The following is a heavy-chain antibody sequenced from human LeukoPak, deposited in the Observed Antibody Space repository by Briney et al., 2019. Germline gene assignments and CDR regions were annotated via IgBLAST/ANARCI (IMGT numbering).Heavy chain of an antibody. Sequence: SQTLSLTCTVSGGSISSGDYYWSWIRQPPGKGLEWIGYIYYSGSTCYNPSLKSRVTISVDTSKNQFSLKLSSVTAADTAVYYCARANYCGGDCYWYFDLWGRGTLVTVSS. V-gene: IGHV4-30-4*01. D-gene: IGHD2-21*02. CDR1: GGSISSGDYY. CDR3: ARANYCGGDCYWYFDL. CDR2: IYYSGST. J-gene: IGHJ2*01.